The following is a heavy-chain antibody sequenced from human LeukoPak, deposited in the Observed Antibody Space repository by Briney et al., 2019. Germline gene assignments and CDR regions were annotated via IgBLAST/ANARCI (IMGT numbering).Heavy chain of an antibody. J-gene: IGHJ4*02. V-gene: IGHV3-30*01. Sequence: GGSLRLSCAASGFTFSNYAMHWVRQAPGKGLEWVAVISNVETNTYYADSVKGRFTISRDNSKNTLYLQMNSLRAEDTAVYYCARDRGGYSGYDLDYWGQGTLVTVSS. CDR1: GFTFSNYA. CDR2: ISNVETNT. CDR3: ARDRGGYSGYDLDY. D-gene: IGHD5-12*01.